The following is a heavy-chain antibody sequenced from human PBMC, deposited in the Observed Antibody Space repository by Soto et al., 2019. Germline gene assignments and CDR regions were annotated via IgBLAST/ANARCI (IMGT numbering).Heavy chain of an antibody. Sequence: EVQVVASGGGLVQPGGSLRLSCAASGFTVSSNYMSWVRQAPGKGLEWVRLISRAGTTYYADSVKGRFTLSRDTSKNTLYLQMNSLRAEDTAVYYCGRELRLLYSLPNYDYYFMDVW. CDR3: GRELRLLYSLPNYDYYFMDV. J-gene: IGHJ6*03. CDR2: ISRAGTT. D-gene: IGHD2-2*02. CDR1: GFTVSSNY. V-gene: IGHV3-66*01.